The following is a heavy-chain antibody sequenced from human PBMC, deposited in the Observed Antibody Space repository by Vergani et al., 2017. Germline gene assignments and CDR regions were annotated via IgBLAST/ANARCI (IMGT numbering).Heavy chain of an antibody. V-gene: IGHV2-5*02. Sequence: QITLKESGPTLVKPTQTLTLTCTFSGFSLITSGVGVGWIRQPPGKALEWLALIYLDDDKRYSPSLKSRPTITKDTSKNQVVLTMTKMDPVDTATYYCARSIISSWFDPWGQGTLVTVSS. J-gene: IGHJ5*02. CDR1: GFSLITSGVG. CDR2: IYLDDDK. CDR3: ARSIISSWFDP. D-gene: IGHD1-14*01.